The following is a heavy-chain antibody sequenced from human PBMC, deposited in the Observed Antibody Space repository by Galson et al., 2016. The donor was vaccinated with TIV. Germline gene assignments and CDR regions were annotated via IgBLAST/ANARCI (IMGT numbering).Heavy chain of an antibody. D-gene: IGHD5-24*01. J-gene: IGHJ3*01. Sequence: CAISGDSVSSNSAAWNWIRQSPSRGLEWLGRTYCRSRCYYDYAVSVKSRITIESDTSKNQFSLQLNSVTSEDTAVYYFARAAGRDGATCHATCDSFDFWGQGTKVTVSS. CDR1: GDSVSSNSAA. V-gene: IGHV6-1*01. CDR3: ARAAGRDGATCHATCDSFDF. CDR2: TYCRSRCYY.